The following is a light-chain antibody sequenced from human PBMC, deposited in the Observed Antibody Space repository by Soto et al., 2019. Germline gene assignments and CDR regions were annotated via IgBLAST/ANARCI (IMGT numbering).Light chain of an antibody. CDR2: KAS. CDR1: QSISSW. V-gene: IGKV1-5*03. J-gene: IGKJ1*01. CDR3: QQYSVYWT. Sequence: DLQMTQSPSTLSASVGDRVTSXXRASQSISSWLAWYQQKPGKAPKVLIYKASSLESGVPSRFSGSGSGTEFTLTISSLQPDDFATYYCQQYSVYWTFGQGTKVDIK.